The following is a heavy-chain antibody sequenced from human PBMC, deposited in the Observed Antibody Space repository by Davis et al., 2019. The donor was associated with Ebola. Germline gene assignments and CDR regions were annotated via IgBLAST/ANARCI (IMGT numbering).Heavy chain of an antibody. J-gene: IGHJ5*01. CDR2: ISAYNGNT. Sequence: AASVKVSCKASGYTFTSYGISWVRQVPGQGLEWMGWISAYNGNTNYAQKLQGRVTMTTDTSTSTAYMELRSLRSDDTAVYYCARGDIVVVPAGSYWFDSWGQGTLVTVSS. D-gene: IGHD2-2*01. CDR1: GYTFTSYG. CDR3: ARGDIVVVPAGSYWFDS. V-gene: IGHV1-18*04.